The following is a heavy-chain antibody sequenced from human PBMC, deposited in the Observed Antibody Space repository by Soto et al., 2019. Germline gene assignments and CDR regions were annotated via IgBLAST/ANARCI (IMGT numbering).Heavy chain of an antibody. CDR1: GFTFGDHD. CDR2: IRGKAYGGTT. V-gene: IGHV3-49*03. Sequence: GWSLRLSCTTSGFTFGDHDMSWLRQAPGKGLEWLGFIRGKAYGGTTEYAASVKGRFAMSRDDSQGIAYLQMNSLKTEDTAVYYCARVGCTSTSCYYLFDFWGQGSLVTVSS. D-gene: IGHD2-2*01. CDR3: ARVGCTSTSCYYLFDF. J-gene: IGHJ4*02.